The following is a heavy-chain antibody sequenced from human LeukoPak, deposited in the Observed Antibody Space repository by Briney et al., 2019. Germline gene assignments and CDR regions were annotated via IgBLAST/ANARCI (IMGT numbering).Heavy chain of an antibody. V-gene: IGHV1-69*05. D-gene: IGHD6-19*01. CDR3: ARSYIASSGPCDY. J-gene: IGHJ4*02. CDR2: IIPIFGTA. CDR1: GGTFSSYA. Sequence: VASVKVSCKASGGTFSSYAISWVRQAPGQGLEWMGGIIPIFGTANYAQKFQGRVTMTRDTSTSTVYMELTSLRSEDTAVYYCARSYIASSGPCDYWGQGTLVTVSS.